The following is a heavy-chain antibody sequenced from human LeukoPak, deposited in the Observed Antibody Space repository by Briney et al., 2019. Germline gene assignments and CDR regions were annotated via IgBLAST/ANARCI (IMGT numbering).Heavy chain of an antibody. J-gene: IGHJ4*02. D-gene: IGHD3-3*01. V-gene: IGHV3-7*01. Sequence: GGSLRLSCAASGFTLSRYWVNWVRQAPGKGLEWVANIKLDGSEKYYVDSVKGRFTISRDNAENSLYLQMNSLRAEDTAVYYCARGGGDYWGRGTPVTVSS. CDR1: GFTLSRYW. CDR3: ARGGGDY. CDR2: IKLDGSEK.